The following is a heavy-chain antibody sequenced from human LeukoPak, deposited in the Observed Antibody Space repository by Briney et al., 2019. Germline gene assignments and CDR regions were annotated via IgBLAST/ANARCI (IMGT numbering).Heavy chain of an antibody. CDR3: AKGGLAVAATIDY. V-gene: IGHV3-48*03. CDR2: ISDSGRTT. J-gene: IGHJ4*02. D-gene: IGHD6-19*01. Sequence: GGSLRLSCAASGFTFSNFKMNWVRQAPGKGLEWVSYISDSGRTTFYADSVKGRFTISRDNAKNSLYLQMSSLRAEDTAVYYCAKGGLAVAATIDYWGQGTLVTVSS. CDR1: GFTFSNFK.